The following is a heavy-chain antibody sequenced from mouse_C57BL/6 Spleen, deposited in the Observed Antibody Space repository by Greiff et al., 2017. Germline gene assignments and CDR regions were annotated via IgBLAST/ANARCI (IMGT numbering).Heavy chain of an antibody. CDR3: ALLYYGHRGYAMDY. J-gene: IGHJ4*01. D-gene: IGHD2-1*01. V-gene: IGHV1-18*01. CDR2: INPNNGGT. CDR1: GYTFTDYN. Sequence: EVMLVESGPELVKPGASVKIPCKASGYTFTDYNMDWVKQSHGKSLEWIGDINPNNGGTIYNQKFKGKATLTVDKSSSTAYMDLRSLTSEDTAVYYCALLYYGHRGYAMDYWGQGTSGTVSS.